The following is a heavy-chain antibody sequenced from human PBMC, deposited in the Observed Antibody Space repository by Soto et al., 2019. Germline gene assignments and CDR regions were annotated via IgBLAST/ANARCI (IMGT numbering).Heavy chain of an antibody. CDR2: IFPIFGTA. D-gene: IGHD6-13*01. V-gene: IGHV1-69*13. Sequence: SVKVSCKASVGTFSSYAISWVRQAPGQGLEWMGGIFPIFGTANYAQKFQGRVTITADESTSTAYMELSSLRSEDTAVFYCARLGTPYYSSSWGNWFDPWGQGTLVTVSS. CDR1: VGTFSSYA. CDR3: ARLGTPYYSSSWGNWFDP. J-gene: IGHJ5*02.